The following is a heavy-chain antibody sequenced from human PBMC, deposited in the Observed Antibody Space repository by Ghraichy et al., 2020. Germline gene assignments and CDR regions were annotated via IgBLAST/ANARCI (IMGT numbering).Heavy chain of an antibody. CDR3: ARDLTGGELPLNNWFDP. J-gene: IGHJ5*02. D-gene: IGHD1-7*01. Sequence: SETLSLTCTVSGGSISSYYWSWIRQPAGKGLEWIGRIYTSGSTNYNPSLKSRVTMSVDTSKNQFSLKLSSVTAADTAVYYCARDLTGGELPLNNWFDPWGQGTLVTVSS. CDR2: IYTSGST. V-gene: IGHV4-4*07. CDR1: GGSISSYY.